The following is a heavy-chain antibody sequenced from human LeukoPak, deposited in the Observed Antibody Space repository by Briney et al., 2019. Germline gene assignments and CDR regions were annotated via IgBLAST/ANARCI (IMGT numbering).Heavy chain of an antibody. CDR3: ARGRGSLLWFGELFARKYYFDY. J-gene: IGHJ4*02. V-gene: IGHV4-34*01. CDR1: GGSFSTLY. D-gene: IGHD3-10*01. Sequence: SETLSLTCAVYGGSFSTLYWTWIRQPPGRGLEWIGEINHSGSTNYNPSLKSRVTISVDTSKNQFSLKLSSVTAADTAVYYCARGRGSLLWFGELFARKYYFDYWGQGTLVTVSS. CDR2: INHSGST.